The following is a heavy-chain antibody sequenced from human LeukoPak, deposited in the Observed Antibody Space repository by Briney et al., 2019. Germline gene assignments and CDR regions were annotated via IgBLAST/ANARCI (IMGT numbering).Heavy chain of an antibody. CDR1: GYTFSSYA. J-gene: IGHJ4*02. CDR2: ISAHSGSS. D-gene: IGHD5-18*01. Sequence: ASVKVSCRASGYTFSSYAITWVRQAPGQGLEWMGWISAHSGSSRYAPKFQDRVTLTTDTFTNTAYMELRSLRSDDTAVYYCARGPGYSYYFDHWGQGTLVTVSS. CDR3: ARGPGYSYYFDH. V-gene: IGHV1-18*01.